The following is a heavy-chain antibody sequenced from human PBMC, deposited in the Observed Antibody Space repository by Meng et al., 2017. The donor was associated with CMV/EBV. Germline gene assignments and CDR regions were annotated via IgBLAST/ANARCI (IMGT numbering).Heavy chain of an antibody. D-gene: IGHD5-24*01. V-gene: IGHV4-39*01. Sequence: GSLRLSCTVSGGSISSSSYYWGWIHQPPGKGLEWIGSIYYSGSTYYNPSLKSRVTISVDTSKNQFSLKLSSVTAADTAVYYCARLGDGYNSGYFDYWGQGTLVTVSS. J-gene: IGHJ4*02. CDR3: ARLGDGYNSGYFDY. CDR1: GGSISSSSYY. CDR2: IYYSGST.